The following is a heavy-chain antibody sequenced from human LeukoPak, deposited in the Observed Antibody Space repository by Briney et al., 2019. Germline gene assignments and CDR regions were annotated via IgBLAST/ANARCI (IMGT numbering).Heavy chain of an antibody. D-gene: IGHD3-22*01. Sequence: SETLSLTCAVYGGSFSGYYWSWIRQPPGKGLEWIGEINHSGSTNYNPSLKSRVTISVDTSKNQFSLKLSSVTAADTAVYYCARGSIMRIVVVTTTRNNWFDPWGQGTLVTVSS. V-gene: IGHV4-34*01. CDR2: INHSGST. CDR3: ARGSIMRIVVVTTTRNNWFDP. CDR1: GGSFSGYY. J-gene: IGHJ5*02.